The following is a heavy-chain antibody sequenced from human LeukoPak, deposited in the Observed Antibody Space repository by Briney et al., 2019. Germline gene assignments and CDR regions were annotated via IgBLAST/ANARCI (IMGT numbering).Heavy chain of an antibody. D-gene: IGHD1-26*01. CDR2: INPKSAGT. J-gene: IGHJ6*03. V-gene: IGHV1-2*02. Sequence: ASVKVSCKASGYTFTGYCMHWVRQAPGQGLEWMGWINPKSAGTNYAQKFQGRVTMTRDTSISTTYMELSRLRSDDTAVYYCARGLISGGYKYYYYYYMDVWGTGTTVTVSS. CDR3: ARGLISGGYKYYYYYYMDV. CDR1: GYTFTGYC.